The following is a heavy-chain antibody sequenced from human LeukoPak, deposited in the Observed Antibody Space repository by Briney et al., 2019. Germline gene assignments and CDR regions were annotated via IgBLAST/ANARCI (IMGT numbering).Heavy chain of an antibody. V-gene: IGHV4-39*07. D-gene: IGHD2-15*01. Sequence: SGTLSLTCTVSGDSISSSSYYWGWIRQPPGKGLEWIGTIFYSGSTYYNPSLKSRVTLSVDTSKNQFSLKLSSVTAADTAVYYCARDLCSGGSCYSGNWFDPWGQGTLVTVSS. J-gene: IGHJ5*02. CDR1: GDSISSSSYY. CDR3: ARDLCSGGSCYSGNWFDP. CDR2: IFYSGST.